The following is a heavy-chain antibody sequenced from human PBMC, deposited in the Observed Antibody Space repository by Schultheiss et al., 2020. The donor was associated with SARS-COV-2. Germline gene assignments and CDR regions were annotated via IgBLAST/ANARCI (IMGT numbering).Heavy chain of an antibody. V-gene: IGHV3-74*01. J-gene: IGHJ6*02. CDR3: ASGYYYDSSGYYVAPIGYYYGMDV. D-gene: IGHD3-22*01. CDR1: GFTFSSYA. CDR2: IKSDGRST. Sequence: GGSLRLSCAASGFTFSSYAMHWVRQAPGKGLEWVSRIKSDGRSTSYADSVKGRFTISRDNAKNTLYLQMNSLRVEDTAVYYCASGYYYDSSGYYVAPIGYYYGMDVWGQGTTVTVSS.